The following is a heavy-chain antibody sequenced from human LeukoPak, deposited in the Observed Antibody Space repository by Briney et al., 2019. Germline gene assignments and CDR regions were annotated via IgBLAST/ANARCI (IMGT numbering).Heavy chain of an antibody. CDR3: AKGGDIVVVVAATRFDY. Sequence: PGRSLRLSCAASGFTFSSYGMHWVRQAPGKGLEWVAVIWYDGSNKYYADSVKGQFTISRDNSKNTLYLQMNSLRAEDTAVYYCAKGGDIVVVVAATRFDYWGQGTLVTVSS. J-gene: IGHJ4*02. V-gene: IGHV3-33*06. CDR2: IWYDGSNK. D-gene: IGHD2-15*01. CDR1: GFTFSSYG.